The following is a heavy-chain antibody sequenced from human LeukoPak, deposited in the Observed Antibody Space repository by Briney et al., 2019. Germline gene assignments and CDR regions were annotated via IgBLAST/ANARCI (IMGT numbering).Heavy chain of an antibody. V-gene: IGHV3-48*03. CDR1: GFIFSSYE. Sequence: GGSLRLSCAASGFIFSSYEMNWVRQAPGKGLEWVSYISSSGSTIYYADSVKGRFTISRDNSKNTLYLQMNSLRAEDTAVYYCARDRSGYKYFQHWGQGTLVTVSS. J-gene: IGHJ1*01. CDR3: ARDRSGYKYFQH. CDR2: ISSSGSTI. D-gene: IGHD5-12*01.